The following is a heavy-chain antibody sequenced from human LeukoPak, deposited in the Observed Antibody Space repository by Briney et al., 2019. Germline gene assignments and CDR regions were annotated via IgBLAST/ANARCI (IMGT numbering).Heavy chain of an antibody. CDR3: ARKVGSGWWYNWFDP. V-gene: IGHV1-18*01. CDR1: GYTFSTYG. CDR2: ISAYNGNK. Sequence: GASVKVSCKASGYTFSTYGISWVRQAPGQGLQWMGWISAYNGNKNYAQKVRGRVTMTTDTSTSTAYMELRSLRSDVTAVYYCARKVGSGWWYNWFDPWGQGTLVTVSS. J-gene: IGHJ5*02. D-gene: IGHD6-19*01.